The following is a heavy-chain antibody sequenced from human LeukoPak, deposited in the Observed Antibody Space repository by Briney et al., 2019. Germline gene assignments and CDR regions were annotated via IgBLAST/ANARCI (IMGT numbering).Heavy chain of an antibody. CDR3: TRDQYSSGSYVRFDP. D-gene: IGHD6-19*01. CDR2: IRSKAYGGTT. Sequence: PGGSLRLSCIGSGFTFGDDAMSWVRQAPGRGLEWVGFIRSKAYGGTTEYAASVKGRFSISRDDSKSVAYLQMNSLKTEDTAVYYCTRDQYSSGSYVRFDPWGQGTLVTVSS. J-gene: IGHJ5*02. CDR1: GFTFGDDA. V-gene: IGHV3-49*04.